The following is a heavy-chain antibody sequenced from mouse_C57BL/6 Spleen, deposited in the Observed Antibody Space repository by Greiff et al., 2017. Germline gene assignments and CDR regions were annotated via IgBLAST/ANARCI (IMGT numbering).Heavy chain of an antibody. CDR1: GFTFSSYA. CDR3: ARSPITTVVADYFDY. Sequence: EVKVVESGGGLVKPGGSLKLSCAASGFTFSSYAMSWVRQTPEKRLEWVATISDGGSYTYYPDNVKGRFTISRDNAKNNLYLQMSHLKSEDTAMYYCARSPITTVVADYFDYWGQGTTLTVSS. D-gene: IGHD1-1*01. V-gene: IGHV5-4*03. CDR2: ISDGGSYT. J-gene: IGHJ2*01.